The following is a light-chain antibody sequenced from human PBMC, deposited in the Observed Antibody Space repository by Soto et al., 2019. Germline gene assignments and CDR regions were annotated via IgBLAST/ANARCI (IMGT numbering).Light chain of an antibody. Sequence: QSALTQPASVSGSPGQSITSSCTGTSSDVGDYKYVSWYQQHPDKAPKLIIFVNSNRPSGVSNRFSGSKSGNTASLTISGLQAEDEADYYCSSYTSSDTPYVFGTGTKVTVL. CDR2: VNS. V-gene: IGLV2-14*01. CDR1: SSDVGDYKY. CDR3: SSYTSSDTPYV. J-gene: IGLJ1*01.